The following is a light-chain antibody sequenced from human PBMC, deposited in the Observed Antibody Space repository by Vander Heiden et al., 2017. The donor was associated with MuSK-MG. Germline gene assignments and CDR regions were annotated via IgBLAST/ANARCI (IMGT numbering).Light chain of an antibody. CDR2: AAS. CDR1: QDISTY. Sequence: DIQLTQSPSFLSASVGDRVTITCRASQDISTYLAWYQQIPGKAPKVLIYAASRLQSAVPSTFSGSGSRTEFTLTISSLQPEDFATYYCHQVKNYPPTFGQGTRVEIK. J-gene: IGKJ1*01. V-gene: IGKV1-9*01. CDR3: HQVKNYPPT.